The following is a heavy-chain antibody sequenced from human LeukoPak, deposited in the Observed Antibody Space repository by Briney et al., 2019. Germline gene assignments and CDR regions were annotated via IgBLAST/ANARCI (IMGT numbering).Heavy chain of an antibody. D-gene: IGHD5-12*01. Sequence: PGGSLRLSCAASGFTFSSYAMHWVRQAPGKGLEWVAVISYDGSNKYYADSVKGRFTISRDNSKNTLYLQMNSLRAEDTAVYYCARGVVATGIDYWGQGTLVTVSS. CDR2: ISYDGSNK. J-gene: IGHJ4*02. CDR1: GFTFSSYA. V-gene: IGHV3-30-3*01. CDR3: ARGVVATGIDY.